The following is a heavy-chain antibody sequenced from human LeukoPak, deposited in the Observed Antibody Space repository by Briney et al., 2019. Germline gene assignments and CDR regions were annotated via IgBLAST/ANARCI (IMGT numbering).Heavy chain of an antibody. CDR3: ARDRGAAAGPYDAFDI. D-gene: IGHD6-13*01. CDR2: IYGGGST. Sequence: GGSLRLSCAATGLSVSSNFMSWVRQAPGKGLEWVSVIYGGGSTYYADSVKGRFTISRDTPKNTLYLQMNSLRAEDTTVYYCARDRGAAAGPYDAFDIWGQGTMVTVSS. J-gene: IGHJ3*02. V-gene: IGHV3-53*01. CDR1: GLSVSSNF.